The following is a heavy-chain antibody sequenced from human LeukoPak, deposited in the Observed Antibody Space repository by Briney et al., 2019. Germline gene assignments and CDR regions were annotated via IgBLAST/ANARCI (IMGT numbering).Heavy chain of an antibody. D-gene: IGHD2-8*02. CDR2: ISYSGGT. Sequence: CETLSLTCTVSGGSISNYYWNWIRQPPGKGLEWVGHISYSGGTKYNPSLQSRVTISIDTSKNQFSLNLSSVTAADTAVYYCARRVIMSATGVPDTWLDPGGQEILVTVSS. CDR1: GGSISNYY. V-gene: IGHV4-59*08. J-gene: IGHJ5*02. CDR3: ARRVIMSATGVPDTWLDP.